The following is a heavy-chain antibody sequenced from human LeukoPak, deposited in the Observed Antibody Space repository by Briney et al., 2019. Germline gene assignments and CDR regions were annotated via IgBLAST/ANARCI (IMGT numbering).Heavy chain of an antibody. J-gene: IGHJ3*02. Sequence: PGGSLRLSCAASGFTFSSYAMSWVRQAPGKGLGWVSAISDSGGRAVYADSVKGRFTISRDNSKNTLYLQMNSLRAEDTAVYYCAKESYYYGSGSTGDAFDIWGQGTMVTVSS. CDR1: GFTFSSYA. CDR3: AKESYYYGSGSTGDAFDI. CDR2: ISDSGGRA. V-gene: IGHV3-23*01. D-gene: IGHD3-10*01.